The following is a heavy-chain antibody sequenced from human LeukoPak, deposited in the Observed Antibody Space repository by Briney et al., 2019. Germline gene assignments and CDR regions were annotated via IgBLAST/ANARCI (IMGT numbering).Heavy chain of an antibody. Sequence: PRASVKVSCKASSYTFTSYGISWVRQAPGQGLEWMGWISAYNGNTNYAQELQGRVTMTTDTSTSTAYMELRSLRSDDTAVYYCARGFANYYYYYYMDVWGKGTTVTISS. CDR2: ISAYNGNT. CDR3: ARGFANYYYYYYMDV. J-gene: IGHJ6*03. CDR1: SYTFTSYG. V-gene: IGHV1-18*01.